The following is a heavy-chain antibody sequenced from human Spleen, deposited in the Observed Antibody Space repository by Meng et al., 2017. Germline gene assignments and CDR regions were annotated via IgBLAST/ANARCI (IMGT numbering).Heavy chain of an antibody. V-gene: IGHV6-1*01. CDR3: AREYSSTFDY. J-gene: IGHJ4*02. D-gene: IGHD6-13*01. CDR2: TYYRSKWYN. CDR1: GDSVSTISAA. Sequence: LQQWGAGLLKPSDTLSLTCAISGDSVSTISAAWNWIRQSPSRGLEWLGRTYYRSKWYNDFAVSVKSRITINADTSKNQFSLQLNSVTPEDTAVYYCAREYSSTFDYWGQGTLVTVSS.